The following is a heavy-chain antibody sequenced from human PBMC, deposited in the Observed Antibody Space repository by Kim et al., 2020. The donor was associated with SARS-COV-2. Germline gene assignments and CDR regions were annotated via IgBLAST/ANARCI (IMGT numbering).Heavy chain of an antibody. CDR3: ARVGDDSSWSYYCDY. V-gene: IGHV3-11*05. J-gene: IGHJ4*01. Sequence: GGSLRLSCAASGFSFGDYYMSWIRQTPGKGLEWLSYISNSIDYTKYADSVKGRFTISRDNVKNSLYLQMNSLRAEDTAVYYCARVGDDSSWSYYCDYCG. CDR2: ISNSIDYT. CDR1: GFSFGDYY. D-gene: IGHD1-26*01.